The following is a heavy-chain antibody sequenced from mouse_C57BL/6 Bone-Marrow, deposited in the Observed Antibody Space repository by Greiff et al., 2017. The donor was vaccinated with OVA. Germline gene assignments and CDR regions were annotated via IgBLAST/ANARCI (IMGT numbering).Heavy chain of an antibody. D-gene: IGHD2-4*01. J-gene: IGHJ4*01. CDR1: GFTFSDYY. CDR2: ISNGGGST. V-gene: IGHV5-12*01. CDR3: ARWDYDVGYAMDY. Sequence: EVMLVESGGGLVQPGGSLKLSCAASGFTFSDYYMYWVRQTPEKRLEWVAYISNGGGSTYYPDTVKGRFTISRDNAKNTLYLQMSRLKSEDTAMYYCARWDYDVGYAMDYWGQGTSVTVSS.